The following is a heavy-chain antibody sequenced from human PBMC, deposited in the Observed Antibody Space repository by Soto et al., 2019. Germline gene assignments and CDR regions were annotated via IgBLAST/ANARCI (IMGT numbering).Heavy chain of an antibody. CDR2: INAYSGDT. V-gene: IGHV1-2*02. D-gene: IGHD6-19*01. J-gene: IGHJ4*02. CDR3: ARDMPSSGSHDY. Sequence: ASVKVSCKASGYTFTGYYMHWVRQAPGQGLEWMGWINAYSGDTNYAQKLQGRVTMTTDTSMSTAYMELRSLRSDDTAVYYCARDMPSSGSHDYWGQGTLVTVSS. CDR1: GYTFTGYY.